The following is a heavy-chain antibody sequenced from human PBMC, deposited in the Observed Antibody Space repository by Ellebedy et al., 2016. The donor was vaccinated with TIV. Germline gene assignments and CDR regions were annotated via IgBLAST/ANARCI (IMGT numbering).Heavy chain of an antibody. J-gene: IGHJ4*02. V-gene: IGHV3-23*01. Sequence: PGGSLRLSCAASGFTFSSYAMSWVRQAPGKWLEWVSTISHTGSRTYYANSVEGRFILSRDNSKRTLYLQMNSQRGEDTAVYYCAKGRGGGSDSSAPRYYFDSWGLGTLVTVSS. D-gene: IGHD6-19*01. CDR3: AKGRGGGSDSSAPRYYFDS. CDR2: ISHTGSRT. CDR1: GFTFSSYA.